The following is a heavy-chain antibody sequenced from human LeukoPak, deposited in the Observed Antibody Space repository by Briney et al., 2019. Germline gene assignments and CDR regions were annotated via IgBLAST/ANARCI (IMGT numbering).Heavy chain of an antibody. CDR3: AREPPITPRGGHGLDL. D-gene: IGHD3-16*01. CDR2: MHHSGSR. J-gene: IGHJ3*01. V-gene: IGHV4-38-2*02. Sequence: SETLSLTCTVSDNSISRGHYWGWIRQPPGKGLEWIGGMHHSGSRYYNASLKSRVTIEVDMSKNQFSLKLSSVTAADTAVYYCAREPPITPRGGHGLDLWGHGTLVIVSS. CDR1: DNSISRGHY.